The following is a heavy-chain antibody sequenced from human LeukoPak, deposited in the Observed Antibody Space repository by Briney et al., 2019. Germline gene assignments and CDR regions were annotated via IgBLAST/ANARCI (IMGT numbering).Heavy chain of an antibody. CDR1: GFTVSSNY. CDR3: ARDRDTYYYYGMDV. V-gene: IGHV4-34*01. J-gene: IGHJ6*02. Sequence: GSLRLSCAASGFTVSSNYLSWIRQPPGKGLEWIGEINHSGSTNYNPSLKSRVTISVDTSKNQFSLKLSSVTAADTAVYYCARDRDTYYYYGMDVWGQGTTVTVSS. CDR2: INHSGST. D-gene: IGHD3-9*01.